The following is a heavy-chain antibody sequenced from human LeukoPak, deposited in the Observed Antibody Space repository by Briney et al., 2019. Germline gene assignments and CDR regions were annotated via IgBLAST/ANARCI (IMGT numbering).Heavy chain of an antibody. J-gene: IGHJ6*02. CDR1: GFTLRRYS. CDR2: ISSSSSYI. CDR3: ARDLSGSPWTCFYYGMDV. V-gene: IGHV3-21*01. D-gene: IGHD1-26*01. Sequence: GGSLRLSCAASGFTLRRYSMDWVRQAPGKGLEWVSSISSSSSYIYYADSVKGRFTISRDNAKNSLYLQMNSLRAEDTAVYYCARDLSGSPWTCFYYGMDVWGQGTTVTVSS.